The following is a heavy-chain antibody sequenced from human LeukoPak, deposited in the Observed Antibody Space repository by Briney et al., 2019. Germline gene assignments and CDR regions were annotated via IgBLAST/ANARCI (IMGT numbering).Heavy chain of an antibody. V-gene: IGHV3-15*01. CDR1: GFTFSNAW. D-gene: IGHD1-26*01. Sequence: GGSLRLSCAASGFTFSNAWMSWVRQAPGKGLEWVGRIKSKTDGGTTDYAAPVKGRFTISRDDSKNTLYLQMNSLKTEDTAVYYCTTDRRASKWELLGAFDIWGQGTVVTVSS. CDR3: TTDRRASKWELLGAFDI. CDR2: IKSKTDGGTT. J-gene: IGHJ3*02.